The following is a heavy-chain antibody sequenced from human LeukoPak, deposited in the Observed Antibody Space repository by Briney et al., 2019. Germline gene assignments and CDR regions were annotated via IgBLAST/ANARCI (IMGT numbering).Heavy chain of an antibody. CDR3: TTVRRPTDYGDYVRLDY. CDR1: GFKFSSYS. CDR2: IKSKTDGGTT. D-gene: IGHD4-17*01. Sequence: GGSLRLSCVASGFKFSSYSINWVRQAPGKGLEWVGRIKSKTDGGTTDYAAPVKGRFTISRDDSKNTLYLQMNSLKTEDTAVYYCTTVRRPTDYGDYVRLDYWGRGTLVTVSS. V-gene: IGHV3-15*01. J-gene: IGHJ4*02.